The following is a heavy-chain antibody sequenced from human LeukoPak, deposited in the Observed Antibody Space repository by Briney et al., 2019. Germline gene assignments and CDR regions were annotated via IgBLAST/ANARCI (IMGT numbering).Heavy chain of an antibody. CDR1: GFTFNDYA. CDR3: AKNQWELTD. Sequence: GGSLRLSCAASGFTFNDYAMTWVRQAPGKGLEWVSSIRDTGAGTYYADTVKGRFTISRDNSKNTLFLQMNSLRAEDTAVYSCAKNQWELTDWGQGTLVTVSS. D-gene: IGHD1-26*01. J-gene: IGHJ4*02. CDR2: IRDTGAGT. V-gene: IGHV3-23*01.